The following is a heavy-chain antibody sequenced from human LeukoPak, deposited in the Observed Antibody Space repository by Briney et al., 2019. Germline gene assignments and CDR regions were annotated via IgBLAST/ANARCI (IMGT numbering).Heavy chain of an antibody. J-gene: IGHJ4*02. Sequence: PGGSLRLSCAASGFTFSSYAMSWVRQAPGKGLEWVSGITTSGGSTYYADSVKGRFSISRDNSKNTLYLQMNSLRAEDTAVYYCAKFERWEAGSSGWSYFDYWGQGTLVTVSS. CDR3: AKFERWEAGSSGWSYFDY. V-gene: IGHV3-23*01. CDR1: GFTFSSYA. D-gene: IGHD6-19*01. CDR2: ITTSGGST.